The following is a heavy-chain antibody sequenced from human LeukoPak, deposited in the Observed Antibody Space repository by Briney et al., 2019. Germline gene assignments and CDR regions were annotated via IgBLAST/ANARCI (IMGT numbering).Heavy chain of an antibody. CDR1: GYTFTNYG. Sequence: GASVKVSCKASGYTFTNYGISWVRQAPGQGREWEGWISAYNGQTIYTPSLQGRVTMTTDTSTNTAYMELTGLTSGDTAVYYCVRDIALIGAAGYYFDHWGQGTQVTVSS. V-gene: IGHV1-18*01. J-gene: IGHJ4*02. D-gene: IGHD6-13*01. CDR3: VRDIALIGAAGYYFDH. CDR2: ISAYNGQT.